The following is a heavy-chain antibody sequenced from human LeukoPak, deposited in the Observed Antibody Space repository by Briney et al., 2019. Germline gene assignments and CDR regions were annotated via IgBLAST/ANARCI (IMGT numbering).Heavy chain of an antibody. CDR1: GGSFSGYY. CDR3: ARTNSGSYPKGDWFDP. D-gene: IGHD3-10*01. V-gene: IGHV4-34*01. CDR2: INQSGCT. J-gene: IGHJ5*02. Sequence: SETLSLTCAVYGGSFSGYYWSWIRQPPGKGLEWIGEINQSGCTNYNPSLKSRVTISEDTSKNQFSLKLSSVTAADTAVFYCARTNSGSYPKGDWFDPWGQGTLVTVSS.